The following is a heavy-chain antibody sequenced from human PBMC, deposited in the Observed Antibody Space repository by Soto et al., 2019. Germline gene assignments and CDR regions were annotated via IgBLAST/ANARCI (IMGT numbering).Heavy chain of an antibody. D-gene: IGHD3-16*01. CDR2: IKSKTDGGTT. V-gene: IGHV3-15*01. J-gene: IGHJ4*02. CDR3: TRVHWGKLDY. Sequence: EVQLVESGGGLVEPGGFLRLSCAASGFTLSNAWMSWVRQAPGKGLEWVGRIKSKTDGGTTEYAAPVRGRFTITRDDSKNTLDLQMSSLKTEDTAMYYCTRVHWGKLDYWGQGTLATVSS. CDR1: GFTLSNAW.